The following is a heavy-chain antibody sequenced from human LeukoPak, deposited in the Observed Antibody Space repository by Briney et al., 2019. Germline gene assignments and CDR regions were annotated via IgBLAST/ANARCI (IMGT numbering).Heavy chain of an antibody. CDR1: GYVFTKYV. Sequence: ASVKVSCKASGYVFTKYVVHWVRQAPGHRPEWMGWIKAGNGDTKYSQNFQDRLTITRDTSASTVYMELSSLTSEDTALYYCARDDCGDTCYPRGYWGQGTLVTVSS. CDR2: IKAGNGDT. D-gene: IGHD2-21*01. CDR3: ARDDCGDTCYPRGY. V-gene: IGHV1-3*01. J-gene: IGHJ4*02.